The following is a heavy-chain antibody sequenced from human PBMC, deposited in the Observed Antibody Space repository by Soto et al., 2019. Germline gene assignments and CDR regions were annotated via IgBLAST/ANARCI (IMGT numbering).Heavy chain of an antibody. J-gene: IGHJ4*02. CDR1: GGSISSSSYY. D-gene: IGHD4-17*01. Sequence: SETLSLTCTVSGGSISSSSYYWGWIRQPPGKGLEWIGSIYDSGSTYYNPSLKSRVTISVDASKNQFSLKLSSVTAADTAVYYWARRDSTAKVLYWGQGTLVTVSS. CDR2: IYDSGST. V-gene: IGHV4-39*01. CDR3: ARRDSTAKVLY.